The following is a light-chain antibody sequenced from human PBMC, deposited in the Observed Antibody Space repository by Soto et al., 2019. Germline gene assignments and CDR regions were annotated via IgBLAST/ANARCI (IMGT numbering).Light chain of an antibody. Sequence: QPVLTQPPSASGTPGQRVTISCSGSSSNIGSNFVFWYQQLPGTAPKLLIYRNTHRPSGVPDRFSGSKSGTSASLAISGLRSEDEAVYSCAAWDDSLSGPVFGGGTKVTVL. V-gene: IGLV1-47*01. CDR3: AAWDDSLSGPV. CDR2: RNT. CDR1: SSNIGSNF. J-gene: IGLJ2*01.